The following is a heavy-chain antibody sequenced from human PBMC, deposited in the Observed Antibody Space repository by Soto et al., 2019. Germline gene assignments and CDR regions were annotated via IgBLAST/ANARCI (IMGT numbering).Heavy chain of an antibody. CDR2: IFPRDSDT. Sequence: PGESLKISCQGSGYTFSNHWINWVRLVPGKGLEWMGIIFPRDSDTRYSPSLQGQVIISVDKSTNTAYLQWTRLTASDTAIYYCAKSIEGGPMDVWCQVTTVTVSS. J-gene: IGHJ6*02. V-gene: IGHV5-51*01. CDR3: AKSIEGGPMDV. D-gene: IGHD1-26*01. CDR1: GYTFSNHW.